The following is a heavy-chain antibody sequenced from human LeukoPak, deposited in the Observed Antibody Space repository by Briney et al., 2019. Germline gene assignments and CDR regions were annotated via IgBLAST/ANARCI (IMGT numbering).Heavy chain of an antibody. CDR3: ARAPLLWFGELMALGYFDY. Sequence: SETLSLTCTVSGGSLSSYYWSWIRQPPGKGLEWIGYIYYSGSTNYNPSLKSRVTISVDTSKNQFSLKLSSVTAADTAVYYCARAPLLWFGELMALGYFDYWGQGTLVTVSS. CDR2: IYYSGST. J-gene: IGHJ4*02. D-gene: IGHD3-10*01. V-gene: IGHV4-59*01. CDR1: GGSLSSYY.